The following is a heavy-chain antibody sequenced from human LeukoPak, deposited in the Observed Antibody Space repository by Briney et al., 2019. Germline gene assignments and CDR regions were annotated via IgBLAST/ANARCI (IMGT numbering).Heavy chain of an antibody. CDR2: ISGSGGST. Sequence: GGSLRLSCAASGFTFSSYAMSWVRQASGKGLEWVSAISGSGGSTYYADSVKGRFTISRDNSKNTLYLQMNSLRAEDTAVYYCAKDPYYYGSGIDYWGQGTLVTVSS. D-gene: IGHD3-10*01. CDR3: AKDPYYYGSGIDY. J-gene: IGHJ4*02. V-gene: IGHV3-23*01. CDR1: GFTFSSYA.